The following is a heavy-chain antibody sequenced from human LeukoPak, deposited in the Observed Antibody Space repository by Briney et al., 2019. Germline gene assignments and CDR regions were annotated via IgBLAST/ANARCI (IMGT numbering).Heavy chain of an antibody. J-gene: IGHJ5*02. V-gene: IGHV1-69*05. D-gene: IGHD1-26*01. CDR3: ARDHLGGATTNWFDP. Sequence: SVKVSCKASGGTFSSYAISWVRQAPGQGLEWMGGIIPIFGTANYAQKFQGRVTITTDESTSTAYMELSSLRSEDTAVYYCARDHLGGATTNWFDPWGQGTLVTVSS. CDR2: IIPIFGTA. CDR1: GGTFSSYA.